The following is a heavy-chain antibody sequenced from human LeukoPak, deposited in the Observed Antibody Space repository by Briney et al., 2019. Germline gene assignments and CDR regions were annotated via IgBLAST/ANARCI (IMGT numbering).Heavy chain of an antibody. V-gene: IGHV4-38-2*01. CDR1: GYSISSGYY. J-gene: IGHJ4*02. D-gene: IGHD1-26*01. CDR2: IYHSGST. Sequence: PSETLSLTFAVSGYSISSGYYWGWIRQPPGKGLEWIGSIYHSGSTYYNPSLKSRVTISVDTSKNQFSLKLSSVTAADTAVYYCARGALVGVTVYWGQGTLVTVSS. CDR3: ARGALVGVTVY.